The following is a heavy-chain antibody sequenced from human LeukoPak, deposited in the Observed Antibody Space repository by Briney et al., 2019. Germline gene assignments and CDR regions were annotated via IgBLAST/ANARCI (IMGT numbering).Heavy chain of an antibody. CDR3: ARDAGGNSKFDY. J-gene: IGHJ4*02. CDR1: GYTFSSSG. D-gene: IGHD4-23*01. CDR2: INNYNGNA. Sequence: ASVKVSCKASGYTFSSSGFSWVRQAPGQGLEWMGWINNYNGNAKYVQKLQGRVTLTTDTSTSTAYMEMGSLRFDDTAVYYCARDAGGNSKFDYWGQGSLVTVSS. V-gene: IGHV1-18*01.